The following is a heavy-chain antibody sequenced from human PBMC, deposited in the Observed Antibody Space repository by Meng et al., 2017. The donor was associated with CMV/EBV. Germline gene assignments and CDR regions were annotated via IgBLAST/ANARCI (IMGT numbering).Heavy chain of an antibody. V-gene: IGHV3-48*03. Sequence: GESLKISWAASGFTFSSYEMNWGRQAPGKGLGWVSYISSSGSTIYYADSVKGRFTISRDNAKNSLYLQMNSLRAEDTAVYYCASLLPIFGVVVGMDVWGQGTTVTVSS. CDR3: ASLLPIFGVVVGMDV. D-gene: IGHD3-3*01. J-gene: IGHJ6*02. CDR1: GFTFSSYE. CDR2: ISSSGSTI.